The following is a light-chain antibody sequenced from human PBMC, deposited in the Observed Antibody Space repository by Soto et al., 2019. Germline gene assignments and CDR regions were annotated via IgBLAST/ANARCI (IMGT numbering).Light chain of an antibody. CDR2: GAS. J-gene: IGKJ4*01. CDR1: QSVSSSY. Sequence: EIVLTQSPGTLSLSPGERATLSCRASQSVSSSYLAWHQQKPGQAPRLLIYGASSRATGIPDRFSGSGSGTDFILTISRLEPEDFAVYYCQQYSTSPLTLGGGTKVDIK. CDR3: QQYSTSPLT. V-gene: IGKV3-20*01.